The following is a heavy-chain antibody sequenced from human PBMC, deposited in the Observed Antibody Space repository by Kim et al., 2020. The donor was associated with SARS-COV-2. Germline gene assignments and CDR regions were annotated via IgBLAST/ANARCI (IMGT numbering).Heavy chain of an antibody. J-gene: IGHJ5*02. V-gene: IGHV4-59*01. CDR3: AHMAAVNTA. D-gene: IGHD2-21*01. Sequence: GSTKYNPPLKSRVTISLDTSKSQFSLKLTSVTAADTAVYYCAHMAAVNTAWGQGIMVTVSS. CDR2: GST.